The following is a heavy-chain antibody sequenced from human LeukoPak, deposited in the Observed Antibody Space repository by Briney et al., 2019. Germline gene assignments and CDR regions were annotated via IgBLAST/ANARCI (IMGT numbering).Heavy chain of an antibody. CDR3: ARQHLAATIDY. J-gene: IGHJ4*02. Sequence: GESLKISCKGSGYSFTSYWIGWVRQMPGKGLGWMGIIYPGDPDTRYSPSFQGQVTISADKSISTAYLQWSSLKASDTAMYYCARQHLAATIDYWGQGTLVTVSS. CDR2: IYPGDPDT. CDR1: GYSFTSYW. D-gene: IGHD2-15*01. V-gene: IGHV5-51*01.